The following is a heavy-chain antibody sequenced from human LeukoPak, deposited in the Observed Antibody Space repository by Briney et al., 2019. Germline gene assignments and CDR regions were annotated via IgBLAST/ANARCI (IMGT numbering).Heavy chain of an antibody. CDR3: AKDGSDGWWPTGSFH. CDR1: GLPYKIYG. CDR2: ISYDGSNK. J-gene: IGHJ4*02. D-gene: IGHD1-1*01. V-gene: IGHV3-30*18. Sequence: GGPLTLLCAAWGLPYKIYGEHCVRRAPDRGREGVTVISYDGSNKYYADSVKGRFTISRDNSKNTLYLQMNSLRAEDTAVYYCAKDGSDGWWPTGSFHWGQGTLVTVSS.